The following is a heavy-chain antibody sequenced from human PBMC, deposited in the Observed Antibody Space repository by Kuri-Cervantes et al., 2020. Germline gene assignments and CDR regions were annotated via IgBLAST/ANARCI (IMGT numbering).Heavy chain of an antibody. Sequence: GESLKISCAASGFTVSSNYMSWVRQAPGKGLEWVANIKQDGSEKYYVDSVKGRFTISRDNAKNSLYLQMNSLRAEDTAVYYCAREGYSYGEFDYWGQGTLVTVSS. CDR2: IKQDGSEK. CDR3: AREGYSYGEFDY. J-gene: IGHJ4*02. V-gene: IGHV3-7*01. D-gene: IGHD5-18*01. CDR1: GFTVSSNY.